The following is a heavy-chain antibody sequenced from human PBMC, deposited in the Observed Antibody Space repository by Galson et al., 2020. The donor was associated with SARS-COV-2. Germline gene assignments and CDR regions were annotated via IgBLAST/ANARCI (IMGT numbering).Heavy chain of an antibody. J-gene: IGHJ4*02. CDR3: AKDQREAAGMGEIDY. D-gene: IGHD6-13*01. V-gene: IGHV3-23*01. CDR2: ISGRGGTT. Sequence: GESLKISCAASGFTFSSYAMSWVRQAPGKGLEWVSAISGRGGTTYYADSVKSRFTISRDNSKNTVFVQMNSLRAEDTAVYYCAKDQREAAGMGEIDYWGQGTLVTVSS. CDR1: GFTFSSYA.